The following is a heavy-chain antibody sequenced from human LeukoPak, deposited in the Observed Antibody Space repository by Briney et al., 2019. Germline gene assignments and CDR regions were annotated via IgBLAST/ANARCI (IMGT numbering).Heavy chain of an antibody. D-gene: IGHD3-9*01. CDR3: AKILMWVVLNYYGMDV. Sequence: GGSLRLSCAASGFTFSDYYMSWIRQAPGKGLEWVSYISSSGTSIYYVDSVKGRFTISRDNAKNSLYLQMNSLRAEDTAVYYCAKILMWVVLNYYGMDVWGQGTTVTVSS. CDR1: GFTFSDYY. CDR2: ISSSGTSI. J-gene: IGHJ6*02. V-gene: IGHV3-11*01.